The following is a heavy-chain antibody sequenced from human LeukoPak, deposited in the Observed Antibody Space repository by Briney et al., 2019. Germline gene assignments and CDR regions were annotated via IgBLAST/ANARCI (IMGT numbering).Heavy chain of an antibody. CDR1: GFTFSSYD. CDR3: ASQLPPHLPFDY. J-gene: IGHJ4*02. Sequence: GGSLRLSCAASGFTFSSYDMSWVRQAPGKGLEWVSVIYSGGSTYYADSVKGRFTISRDNSKNTLYLRMNSLRAEDTAVYYCASQLPPHLPFDYWGQGTLVTVSS. CDR2: IYSGGST. V-gene: IGHV3-53*01. D-gene: IGHD1-1*01.